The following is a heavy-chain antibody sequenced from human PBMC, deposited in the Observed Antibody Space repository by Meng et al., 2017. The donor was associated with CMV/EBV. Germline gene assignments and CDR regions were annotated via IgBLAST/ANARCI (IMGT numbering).Heavy chain of an antibody. J-gene: IGHJ6*02. CDR2: MNPNSGHT. CDR1: GGTFSSYA. V-gene: IGHV1-8*03. Sequence: ASVKVSCKASGGTFSSYAISWVRQAPGQGLEWMGWMNPNSGHTDYAQKFQGRVTITRNTSISTAYMEPSSLRSEDTAVYYCARFKGMDVWGQGTTVTVSS. CDR3: ARFKGMDV.